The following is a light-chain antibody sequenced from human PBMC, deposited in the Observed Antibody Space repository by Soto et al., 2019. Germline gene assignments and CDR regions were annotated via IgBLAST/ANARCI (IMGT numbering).Light chain of an antibody. V-gene: IGKV1-5*03. CDR3: QQYDDYSVT. J-gene: IGKJ4*01. Sequence: DIQMTQSPSTLSASVGDRVTITCRASQTISGSLAWYQQKPGKAPKLLIYKASTLGSGVPSRFSGSGSGTDFTLIISSLQPDDFATYYCQQYDDYSVTFGGGTKVEIK. CDR1: QTISGS. CDR2: KAS.